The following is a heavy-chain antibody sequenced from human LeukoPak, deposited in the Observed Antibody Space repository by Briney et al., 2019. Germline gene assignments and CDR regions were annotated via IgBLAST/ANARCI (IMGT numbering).Heavy chain of an antibody. V-gene: IGHV3-53*01. CDR2: IYSGGST. CDR3: AGAGDQYYFDY. J-gene: IGHJ4*02. Sequence: PGGSLRLSCAASGFTVSSNYMSWVRQAPGKGPEWVSVIYSGGSTYYADSVKGRFTISRDNAKNSLYLQMNSLRAEDTAVYYCAGAGDQYYFDYWGQGTLVTVSS. CDR1: GFTVSSNY.